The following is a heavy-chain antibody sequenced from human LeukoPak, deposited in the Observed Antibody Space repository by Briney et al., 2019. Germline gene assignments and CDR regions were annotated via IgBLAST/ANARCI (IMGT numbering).Heavy chain of an antibody. Sequence: PGGSLRLSCAASGFTFSTYGMHWVRQAPGKGLEWVSVIWYDGSSKYYADPVKGRFTISRDNSKNTLYLQINSLRAEDTGVYYCARDRISMKARGEPDYWGPGTLVTVSS. J-gene: IGHJ4*02. CDR1: GFTFSTYG. CDR2: IWYDGSSK. V-gene: IGHV3-33*01. D-gene: IGHD3-22*01. CDR3: ARDRISMKARGEPDY.